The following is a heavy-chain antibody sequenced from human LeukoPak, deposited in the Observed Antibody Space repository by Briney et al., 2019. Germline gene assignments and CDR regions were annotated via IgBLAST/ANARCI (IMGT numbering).Heavy chain of an antibody. Sequence: SETLSLTCTVSGGSISSYYWSWIRQPAGKGLEWIGRIYTSGSTNYNPSLKSRVTMSVDTSKNQFSLKLSSVTAADTAVYFCARQLYISGSYYAPMDVWGKGTTVTIFS. CDR3: ARQLYISGSYYAPMDV. D-gene: IGHD3-10*01. V-gene: IGHV4-4*07. CDR2: IYTSGST. CDR1: GGSISSYY. J-gene: IGHJ6*03.